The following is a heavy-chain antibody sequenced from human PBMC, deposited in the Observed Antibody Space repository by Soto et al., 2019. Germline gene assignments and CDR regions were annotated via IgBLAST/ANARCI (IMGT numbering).Heavy chain of an antibody. J-gene: IGHJ6*02. Sequence: PSETLSLTCTVSGASISDYYWSWIRQPAGQALEWIGRVYVTGTIYFNPSLKSRVTMSVDTSKNQFSLKLSSVTAADTAVYYCTSRSRNYPGYYYYYGMDVWGQGXTVTVYS. CDR1: GASISDYY. V-gene: IGHV4-4*07. D-gene: IGHD1-7*01. CDR2: VYVTGTI. CDR3: TSRSRNYPGYYYYYGMDV.